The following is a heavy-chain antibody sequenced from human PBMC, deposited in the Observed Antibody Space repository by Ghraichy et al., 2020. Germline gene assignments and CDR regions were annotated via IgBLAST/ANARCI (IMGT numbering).Heavy chain of an antibody. V-gene: IGHV3-23*01. D-gene: IGHD3-10*01. CDR3: AKGSITMVRGGTNAFDI. CDR2: ISGSGGST. J-gene: IGHJ3*02. Sequence: GESLNISCAASGFTFSSYAMSWVRQAPGKGLEWVSAISGSGGSTYYADSVKGRFTISRDNSKNTLYLQMNSLRAEDTAVYYCAKGSITMVRGGTNAFDIWGQGTMVTVSS. CDR1: GFTFSSYA.